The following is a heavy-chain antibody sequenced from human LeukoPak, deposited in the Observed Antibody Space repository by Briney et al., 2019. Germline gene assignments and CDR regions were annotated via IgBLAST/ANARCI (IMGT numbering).Heavy chain of an antibody. Sequence: GGSLRLSCAASGFTFSSYGMHWVRQAPGKGLEWVAVIWYDGSNKYYADSVKGRFTISRDNSKNTLYMQMNSLRAEDTAVYYCAKEGDYDYVWGSFLDYWGQGTLVTVSS. V-gene: IGHV3-33*06. D-gene: IGHD3-16*01. CDR1: GFTFSSYG. CDR2: IWYDGSNK. CDR3: AKEGDYDYVWGSFLDY. J-gene: IGHJ4*02.